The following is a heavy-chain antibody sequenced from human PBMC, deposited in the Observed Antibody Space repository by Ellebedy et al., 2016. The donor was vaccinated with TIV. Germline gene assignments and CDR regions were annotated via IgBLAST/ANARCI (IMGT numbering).Heavy chain of an antibody. V-gene: IGHV3-33*06. CDR2: IWYDGSNK. J-gene: IGHJ5*02. Sequence: GESLKISXAASGFTFSSYGMHWVRQAPGKGLEWVAVIWYDGSNKYYADSVKGRFTISRDNSKNTLYLQMNSLRAEDTAVYYCANDPQEIYDSSFDPWGQGTLVTVSS. CDR1: GFTFSSYG. D-gene: IGHD3-22*01. CDR3: ANDPQEIYDSSFDP.